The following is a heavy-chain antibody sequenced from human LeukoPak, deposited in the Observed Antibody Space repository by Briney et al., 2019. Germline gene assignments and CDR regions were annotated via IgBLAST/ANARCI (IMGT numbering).Heavy chain of an antibody. CDR2: IYTSGST. CDR3: ARDKGPKDTVATIN. D-gene: IGHD5-12*01. J-gene: IGHJ4*02. V-gene: IGHV4-61*02. Sequence: SQTLSLTCTVSGGSISSGSYYWSWIRQPAGKGLEWIGRIYTSGSTNYNPSLKSRVTISVDTSKNQFSLKLSSVTAADTAVYYCARDKGPKDTVATINWGQGTLVTVSS. CDR1: GGSISSGSYY.